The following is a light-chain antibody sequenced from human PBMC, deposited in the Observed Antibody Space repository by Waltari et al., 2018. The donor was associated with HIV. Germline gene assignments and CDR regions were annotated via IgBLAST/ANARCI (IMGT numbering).Light chain of an antibody. CDR3: QSFDSGLTAVV. J-gene: IGLJ2*01. V-gene: IGLV1-40*01. Sequence: QSVLTQPPSVSGAPGQRVSISCTGSSSNLGAGFDAQWYQQLPGAAPRLLIYDKHHRPSGVPGRFSGSRSGTSASLAITGLQADDEADYYCQSFDSGLTAVVFGGGTKLTVL. CDR1: SSNLGAGFD. CDR2: DKH.